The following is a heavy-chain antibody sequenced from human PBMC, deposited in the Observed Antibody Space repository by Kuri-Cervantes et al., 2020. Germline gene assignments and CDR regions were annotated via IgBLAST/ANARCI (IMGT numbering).Heavy chain of an antibody. D-gene: IGHD5-18*01. J-gene: IGHJ3*01. CDR3: ARDVARRYSYEDAFDV. V-gene: IGHV3-9*01. CDR1: GFTFDDYA. CDR2: ISWNSGSI. Sequence: SLKISCAASGFTFDDYAMHWVRQAPGKGLEWVSSISWNSGSIVYADSVKGRFTISRDNAKNSLYLQMDSLRAEDTAVYYCARDVARRYSYEDAFDVWGQGTMVTVSS.